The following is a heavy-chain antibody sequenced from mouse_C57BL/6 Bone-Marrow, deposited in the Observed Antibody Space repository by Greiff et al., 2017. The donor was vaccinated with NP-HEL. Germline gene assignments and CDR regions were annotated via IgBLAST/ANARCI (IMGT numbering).Heavy chain of an antibody. CDR3: TRTGWGYFDY. V-gene: IGHV1-15*01. CDR1: GYTFTDYE. Sequence: VQLQQSGAELVRPGASVTLSCKASGYTFTDYEMHWVKQSPVHGLEWIGAIDPETGGTAYNQKFKGKAILTADKSSSTAYMELRSLTSEDSAVYYCTRTGWGYFDYWGQGTTLTVSS. J-gene: IGHJ2*01. D-gene: IGHD4-1*01. CDR2: IDPETGGT.